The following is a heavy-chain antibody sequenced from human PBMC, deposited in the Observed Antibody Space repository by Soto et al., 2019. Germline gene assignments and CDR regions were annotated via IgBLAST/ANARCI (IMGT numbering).Heavy chain of an antibody. J-gene: IGHJ5*02. V-gene: IGHV4-34*01. D-gene: IGHD3-22*01. CDR3: ARGRFLPMIVVVTKNNNWFDP. CDR1: GGSFSGYY. CDR2: INHSGST. Sequence: SLTCAVYGGSFSGYYWSWIRQPPGKGLEWIGEINHSGSTNYNPSLKSRVTISVDTSKNQFSLKLSSVTAADTAVYYCARGRFLPMIVVVTKNNNWFDPWGQGTLVTVSS.